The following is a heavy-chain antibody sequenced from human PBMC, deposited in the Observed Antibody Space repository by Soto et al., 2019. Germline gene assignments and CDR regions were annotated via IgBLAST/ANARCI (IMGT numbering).Heavy chain of an antibody. Sequence: QVQLVQSGAEVRKPGSSVKVSCKASGGTFSSYAINWVRQAPGQGLEWMGGIIPMFGTTKYAQRFQGRLTVRADESTSPAYMELSSLRSEDTAVYYCARGVVVVAASQLGWFDPWGQGTLVTVSS. CDR1: GGTFSSYA. CDR2: IIPMFGTT. CDR3: ARGVVVVAASQLGWFDP. J-gene: IGHJ5*02. V-gene: IGHV1-69*01. D-gene: IGHD2-15*01.